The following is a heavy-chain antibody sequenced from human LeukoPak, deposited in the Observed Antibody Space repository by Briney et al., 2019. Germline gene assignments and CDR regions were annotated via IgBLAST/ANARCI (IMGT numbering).Heavy chain of an antibody. Sequence: SETLSLTCAVSGGSINTNNWWSWVRRPPGKGLEWIGEINHTGSTNYNPSLKSRVTISGDKSKNQFSLKLSSVTAADTAIYYCARARNEILAGYYSFDYWGQGILVTVSS. D-gene: IGHD3-9*01. J-gene: IGHJ4*02. CDR3: ARARNEILAGYYSFDY. CDR2: INHTGST. V-gene: IGHV4-4*02. CDR1: GGSINTNNW.